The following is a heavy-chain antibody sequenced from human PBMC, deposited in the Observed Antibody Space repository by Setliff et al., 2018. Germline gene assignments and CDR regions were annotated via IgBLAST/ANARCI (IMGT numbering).Heavy chain of an antibody. V-gene: IGHV3-43*01. D-gene: IGHD3-16*01. J-gene: IGHJ4*02. CDR1: GFTFDDYT. Sequence: PGGSLRLSCAASGFTFDDYTMHWVRQAPGKGLEWVSLISWDGGSTYYADSVKGRFPISRDNAKNSLYLQMNSLRAEDTAVYYCARDGGEYWGQGTLVTVSS. CDR3: ARDGGEY. CDR2: ISWDGGST.